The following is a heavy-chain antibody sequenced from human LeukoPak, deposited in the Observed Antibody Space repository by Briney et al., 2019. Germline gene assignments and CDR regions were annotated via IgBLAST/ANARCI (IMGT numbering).Heavy chain of an antibody. Sequence: PGRSLRLSCAASGFTFSSYAMHWVRQAPGKGLEWVAVISYDGSNKYYADSVKGRFTISRDNSKNTLYLQMNGLRAEDTAVYYCAKDKYGITIFGVVTDYWGQGTLVTVSS. V-gene: IGHV3-30*04. D-gene: IGHD3-3*01. CDR1: GFTFSSYA. CDR2: ISYDGSNK. J-gene: IGHJ4*02. CDR3: AKDKYGITIFGVVTDY.